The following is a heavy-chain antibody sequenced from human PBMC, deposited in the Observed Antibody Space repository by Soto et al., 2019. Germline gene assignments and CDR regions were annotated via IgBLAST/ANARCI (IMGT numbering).Heavy chain of an antibody. J-gene: IGHJ4*02. D-gene: IGHD2-21*01. CDR3: ARDFYAAYCGTLSCYKGFDS. V-gene: IGHV3-30-3*01. CDR1: GFTFSSYS. Sequence: QVQLVESGGGVVQPGRSLRLSCAASGFTFSSYSMHWVRQAPGKGLEWVAVISYDGSYKFYADSVKGRFTISRDNSKSTLYLQMNSLRPEDTAVYSCARDFYAAYCGTLSCYKGFDSWGQGTLVTVSS. CDR2: ISYDGSYK.